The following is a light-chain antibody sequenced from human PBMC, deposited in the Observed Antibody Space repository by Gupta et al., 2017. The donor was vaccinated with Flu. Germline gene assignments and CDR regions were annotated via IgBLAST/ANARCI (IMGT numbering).Light chain of an antibody. CDR3: QQEGSIPAT. CDR1: QTVRKNY. J-gene: IGKJ2*01. Sequence: EVVLTQSPATLSLSPGESATLSCRASQTVRKNYLAWYQQKSGQAPRLLISGASNRGSGTPDRFSGGGSGTEFTLTISRLEPEDSAVYCCQQEGSIPATFGQGTILEIK. CDR2: GAS. V-gene: IGKV3-20*01.